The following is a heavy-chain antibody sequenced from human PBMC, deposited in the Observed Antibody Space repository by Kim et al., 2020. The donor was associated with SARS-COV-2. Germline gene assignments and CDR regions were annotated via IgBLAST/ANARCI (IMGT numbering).Heavy chain of an antibody. CDR3: ARGEATGSSWYDY. CDR1: GGSISSGGYY. J-gene: IGHJ4*02. D-gene: IGHD6-13*01. Sequence: SETLSLTCTVSGGSISSGGYYWSWIRQHPGKGLEWIGYIYYSGSTYYNPSLRSRVTISVDMSKNQFSLKLTSVTAAETAVFYCARGEATGSSWYDYWGQGTLVTVSS. CDR2: IYYSGST. V-gene: IGHV4-31*03.